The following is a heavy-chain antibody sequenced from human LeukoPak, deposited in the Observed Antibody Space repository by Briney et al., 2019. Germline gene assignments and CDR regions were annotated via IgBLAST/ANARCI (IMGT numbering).Heavy chain of an antibody. CDR3: TTDVKDFSDY. CDR1: GFTFINAW. V-gene: IGHV3-15*01. J-gene: IGHJ4*02. CDR2: IKAKAHGGTI. Sequence: GGSLRLSCAASGFTFINAWMAWVRQAPGKGLEWAGRIKAKAHGGTIEYAAPVKGRFTISRDDSTNTLYLQMNSLETEDTAVYYCTTDVKDFSDYWGQGSLVTVSS.